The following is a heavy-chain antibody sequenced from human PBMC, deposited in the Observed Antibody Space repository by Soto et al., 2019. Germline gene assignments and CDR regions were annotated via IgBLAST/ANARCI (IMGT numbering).Heavy chain of an antibody. CDR2: IKSKTDGGTT. CDR1: GFTFSNAW. J-gene: IGHJ4*02. Sequence: GGSLRLSCAASGFTFSNAWMSWVRQAPGKGLEWVGRIKSKTDGGTTDYTAPVKGRFTISRDDSKNTLYLQMNSLKTEDTAVYYCTTGVTYYYGSGSYYYWGQGTLVTVSS. CDR3: TTGVTYYYGSGSYYY. V-gene: IGHV3-15*01. D-gene: IGHD3-10*01.